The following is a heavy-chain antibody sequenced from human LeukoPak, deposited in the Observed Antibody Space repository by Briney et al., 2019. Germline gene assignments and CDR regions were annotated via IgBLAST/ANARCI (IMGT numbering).Heavy chain of an antibody. D-gene: IGHD4-17*01. CDR1: GFTFSSYW. V-gene: IGHV3-7*01. J-gene: IGHJ5*02. CDR3: ARAPGEGWFDP. Sequence: PGGSLRLSCAASGFTFSSYWMSWVRQAPGKGLEWVASIKQDGSEKYYVDSVKGRFTISRDNAKNSLYLQMNSLRAEDTALYYCARAPGEGWFDPWGREPWSPSPQ. CDR2: IKQDGSEK.